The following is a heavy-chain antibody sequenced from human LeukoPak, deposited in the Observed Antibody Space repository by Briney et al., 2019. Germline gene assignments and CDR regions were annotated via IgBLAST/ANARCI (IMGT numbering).Heavy chain of an antibody. J-gene: IGHJ4*02. V-gene: IGHV1-69*04. CDR1: GGTFTSYA. Sequence: SVKLSCKASGGTFTSYAISWVRQAPGQGLEWMGRIIPILGIANYAQKFQGRVTITADKSTSTACMELSSLRSEDTAVYYCAILISVYGLYFDYWGQGTLVTVSS. D-gene: IGHD2-8*01. CDR3: AILISVYGLYFDY. CDR2: IIPILGIA.